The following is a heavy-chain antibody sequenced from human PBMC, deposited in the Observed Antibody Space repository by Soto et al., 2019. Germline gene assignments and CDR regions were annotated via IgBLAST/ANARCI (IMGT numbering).Heavy chain of an antibody. Sequence: QVHLQESGPGLVKPSETLSLTCAVSGDSIKTETWWSWLRQLPGTGLEWIGEIKHTGDANANPAPPSRVSMSVDRTKHKFFLNLRSVSAADTAVYFCAREGGLHWFESWGQGTLVTVSS. J-gene: IGHJ5*01. CDR3: AREGGLHWFES. CDR1: GDSIKTETW. CDR2: IKHTGDA. D-gene: IGHD2-15*01. V-gene: IGHV4-4*02.